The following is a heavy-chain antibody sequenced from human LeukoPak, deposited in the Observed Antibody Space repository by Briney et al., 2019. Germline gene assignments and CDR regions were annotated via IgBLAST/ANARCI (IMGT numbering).Heavy chain of an antibody. J-gene: IGHJ6*04. V-gene: IGHV1-69*01. CDR3: AREGDGIVVVPAAMKDLDYYYYGMDV. CDR1: GGTFSSYA. Sequence: SVKVSCKASGGTFSSYAISWVRQPPGQGLEWMGGIIPIFGTANYAQKFQGRVTITADESTSTAYMELSSLRSEDTAVYYCAREGDGIVVVPAAMKDLDYYYYGMDVWGKGTTVTVSS. D-gene: IGHD2-2*01. CDR2: IIPIFGTA.